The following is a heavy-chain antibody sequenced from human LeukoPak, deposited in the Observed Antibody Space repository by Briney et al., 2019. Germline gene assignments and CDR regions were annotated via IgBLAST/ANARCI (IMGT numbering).Heavy chain of an antibody. D-gene: IGHD6-19*01. Sequence: KSSETLSLTCTVSGGSISSYYWSWIRQPPGKGLEWIGYIYYSGSTNYNPSLKSRVTISVDTSKNQFSLKLSSVTAADTAVYYCARGPPLYSSGWYRDFYYYYYGMDVWGQGTTVTVSS. CDR1: GGSISSYY. CDR2: IYYSGST. CDR3: ARGPPLYSSGWYRDFYYYYYGMDV. V-gene: IGHV4-59*01. J-gene: IGHJ6*02.